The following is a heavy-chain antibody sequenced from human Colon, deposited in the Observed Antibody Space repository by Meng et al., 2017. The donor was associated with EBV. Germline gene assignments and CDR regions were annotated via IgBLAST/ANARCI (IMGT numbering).Heavy chain of an antibody. CDR2: IDDSGST. CDR1: GVSISSNIR. V-gene: IGHV4-4*02. J-gene: IGHJ4*02. D-gene: IGHD1-26*01. CDR3: ARGKQDAWELLAY. Sequence: QGQPQGAGPGLVKPSGTLSLPCGFSGVSISSNIRWTWVRQPPGKGLEWIGDIDDSGSTNYNPSLNSRISISLDKSKNHFSLKVNSVTAADTAVYYCARGKQDAWELLAYWGQGALVTVSS.